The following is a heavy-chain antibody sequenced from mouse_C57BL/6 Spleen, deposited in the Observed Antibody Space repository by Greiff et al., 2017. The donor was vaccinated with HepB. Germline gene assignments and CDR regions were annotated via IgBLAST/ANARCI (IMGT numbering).Heavy chain of an antibody. D-gene: IGHD3-2*02. J-gene: IGHJ2*01. Sequence: EVKLVESGGGLVKPGGSLKLSCAAYGFTFSDYGMHWVRQAPEKGLEWVAYISSGSSTIYYADTVKGRFTISRDNAKNTLFLQMTSLRSEDTAMYYCARRDSSGYGYFDYWGQGTTLTVSS. CDR1: GFTFSDYG. CDR3: ARRDSSGYGYFDY. CDR2: ISSGSSTI. V-gene: IGHV5-17*01.